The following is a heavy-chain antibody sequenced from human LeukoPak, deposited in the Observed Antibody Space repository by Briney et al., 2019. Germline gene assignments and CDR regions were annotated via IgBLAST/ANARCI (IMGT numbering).Heavy chain of an antibody. Sequence: GASVKVSCKASGYTFTSYGISWVRQAPGQGLEWMGWISAYNGNTNYAQKFQGRVTMTRDTSISTAYMELSRLRSDDTAVYYCAITMVRGVIITRDYWGQGTLVTVSS. V-gene: IGHV1-18*01. CDR2: ISAYNGNT. D-gene: IGHD3-10*01. J-gene: IGHJ4*02. CDR1: GYTFTSYG. CDR3: AITMVRGVIITRDY.